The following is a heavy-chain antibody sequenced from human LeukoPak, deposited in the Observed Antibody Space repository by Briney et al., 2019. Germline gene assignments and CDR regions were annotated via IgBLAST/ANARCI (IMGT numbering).Heavy chain of an antibody. CDR3: ARGVAVPATEFLYYYYGLDV. CDR1: GCSISSGGYY. V-gene: IGHV4-30-2*01. D-gene: IGHD2-15*01. CDR2: IYHSRST. J-gene: IGHJ6*02. Sequence: SETLSLTCTVSGCSISSGGYYWSWIRQPPGKGLEWIGYIYHSRSTYYNQSLQRRSTITVNNSKDQFPPKLSPVTAADTAVYYCARGVAVPATEFLYYYYGLDVWGQGTTVTVS.